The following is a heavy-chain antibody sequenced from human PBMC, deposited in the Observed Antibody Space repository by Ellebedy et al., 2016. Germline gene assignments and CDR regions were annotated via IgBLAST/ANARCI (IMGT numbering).Heavy chain of an antibody. D-gene: IGHD1-1*01. CDR2: ISYDGSNK. J-gene: IGHJ4*02. CDR1: GFTFSSYA. V-gene: IGHV3-30-3*01. Sequence: GESLKISCAASGFTFSSYAMSWVRQAPGKGLEWVAVISYDGSNKYYADSVKGRFTISRDNAKNSLYLQMNSLRAEDTAVYYCARTGTGYWGQGTLVTVSS. CDR3: ARTGTGY.